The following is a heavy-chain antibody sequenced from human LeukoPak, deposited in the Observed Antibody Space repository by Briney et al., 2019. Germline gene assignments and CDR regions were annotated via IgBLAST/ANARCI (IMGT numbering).Heavy chain of an antibody. CDR2: ISSRSSYI. CDR3: ARAPTFSGWFDY. J-gene: IGHJ4*02. Sequence: GGSLRLFCTASGFIFSSYSMNWLRQARGKGLEWVSSISSRSSYIYYADAVKGRFTISRDNAKNSLYLQMNSLRAEDTAVYYCARAPTFSGWFDYWGQGTLVTVSS. CDR1: GFIFSSYS. D-gene: IGHD6-19*01. V-gene: IGHV3-21*01.